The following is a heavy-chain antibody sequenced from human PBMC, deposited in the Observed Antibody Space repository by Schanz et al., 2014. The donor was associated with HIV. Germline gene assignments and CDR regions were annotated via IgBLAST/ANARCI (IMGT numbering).Heavy chain of an antibody. D-gene: IGHD3-22*01. J-gene: IGHJ4*02. CDR2: MNPKSGNT. CDR1: GYTFSAND. CDR3: ARDSTDYYDSSGYQY. Sequence: QVQLVQSGAEVKKPGASVKVSCKASGYTFSANDINWVRQATGQGTEWMGWMNPKSGNTGFAQKFQGRVTLTRNTSISAAYMELSSLTSEDTGVYYCARDSTDYYDSSGYQYWGQGTLVTVSS. V-gene: IGHV1-8*01.